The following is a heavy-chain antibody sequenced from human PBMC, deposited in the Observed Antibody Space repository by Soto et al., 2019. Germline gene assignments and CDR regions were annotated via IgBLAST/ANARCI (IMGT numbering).Heavy chain of an antibody. CDR3: AKIPAYDSSGQRDAFDI. CDR2: ISGSGGST. J-gene: IGHJ3*02. V-gene: IGHV3-23*01. D-gene: IGHD3-22*01. Sequence: PGGSLRLSCAASGFTFSSYAMSWVRQAPGKGLEWVSAISGSGGSTYYADSVKGRFTISRDNSKNTLYLQMNSLRAEDPAVYYCAKIPAYDSSGQRDAFDIWGQGTMVTVS. CDR1: GFTFSSYA.